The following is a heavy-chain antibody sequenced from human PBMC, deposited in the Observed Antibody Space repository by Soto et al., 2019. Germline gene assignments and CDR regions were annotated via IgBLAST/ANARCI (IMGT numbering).Heavy chain of an antibody. CDR2: INPSGGST. D-gene: IGHD6-6*01. CDR3: ARDRDPYSSSNLNGNGMDV. CDR1: GYTFTSYY. Sequence: ASVKVSCKASGYTFTSYYMHWVRQAPGQGLEWMGIINPSGGSTSYAQKFQGRVTMTRDTSTSTVYMELSSLRSEDTAVYYCARDRDPYSSSNLNGNGMDVWGQGTTVTVSS. V-gene: IGHV1-46*01. J-gene: IGHJ6*02.